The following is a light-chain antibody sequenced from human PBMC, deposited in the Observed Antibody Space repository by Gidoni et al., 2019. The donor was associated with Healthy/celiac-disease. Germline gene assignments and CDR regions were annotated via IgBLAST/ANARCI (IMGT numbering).Light chain of an antibody. CDR2: GAS. CDR1: QRVSSSH. CDR3: QQYGSSPPLT. J-gene: IGKJ4*01. Sequence: EIVLTQSPGTLSLSPGERATLSCRASQRVSSSHLAWYQQKPGQAPRLLIYGASSRATGIPDRFSGSGSGTDFTLTISRLEPEDFAVYYCQQYGSSPPLTFGGGTKVEIK. V-gene: IGKV3-20*01.